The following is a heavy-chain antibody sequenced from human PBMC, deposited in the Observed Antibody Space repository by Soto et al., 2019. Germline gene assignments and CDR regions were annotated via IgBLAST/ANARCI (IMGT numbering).Heavy chain of an antibody. CDR2: IYYSGST. Sequence: PSETLSLTCTVSGGSISSYYSSWIRQPPGKGLEWIGYIYYSGSTNYNPSLKSRVTISVDTSKNQFSLKLNSMTAADTAVYYCARHNYGSGSTYFDYWGKGTLVTVSS. CDR1: GGSISSYY. V-gene: IGHV4-59*08. D-gene: IGHD3-10*01. J-gene: IGHJ4*02. CDR3: ARHNYGSGSTYFDY.